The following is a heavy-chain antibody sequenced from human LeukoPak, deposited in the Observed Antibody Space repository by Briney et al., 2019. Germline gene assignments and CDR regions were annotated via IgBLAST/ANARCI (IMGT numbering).Heavy chain of an antibody. CDR2: ISAYNGNT. CDR3: ARDWGDSGSPNAAFDI. CDR1: GYTFTSYG. D-gene: IGHD1-26*01. J-gene: IGHJ3*02. V-gene: IGHV1-18*01. Sequence: GASVKVSCKASGYTFTSYGISWVRQAPGQGLEWMGWISAYNGNTNCAQKVQGRVTMTTDTSTSTAYMELRSLRSDDTAVYYCARDWGDSGSPNAAFDIWGQGTMVTVSS.